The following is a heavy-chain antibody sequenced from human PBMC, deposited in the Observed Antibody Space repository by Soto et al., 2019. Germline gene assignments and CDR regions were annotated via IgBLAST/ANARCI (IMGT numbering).Heavy chain of an antibody. J-gene: IGHJ6*02. CDR1: GGTFSSYA. D-gene: IGHD3-16*01. V-gene: IGHV1-69*12. Sequence: QVQLVQSGAEVKKPGSSVKVSCKASGGTFSSYAINWVRQAPGQGLEWMGWIIPIFATADYAQKFQGRVTITADESTSTAYMDLSSLRSEDTAVYYCAQCLLGVNYYYGMDVWGQGTTVTVSS. CDR2: IIPIFATA. CDR3: AQCLLGVNYYYGMDV.